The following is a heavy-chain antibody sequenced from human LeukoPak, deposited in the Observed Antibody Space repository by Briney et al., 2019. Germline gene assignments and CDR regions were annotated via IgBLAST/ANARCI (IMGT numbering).Heavy chain of an antibody. D-gene: IGHD3-10*01. J-gene: IGHJ4*02. V-gene: IGHV4-39*01. CDR1: GGSISSSSYY. CDR3: ASPMVRGVISY. CDR2: IYYSGST. Sequence: SETLSLTCTVSGGSISSSSYYWGWIRRPPGKGREWIGSIYYSGSTYYNPSLKSRVTICVDTSKNQFSLKLSSVTAADTAVYYCASPMVRGVISYWGQGTLVTVSS.